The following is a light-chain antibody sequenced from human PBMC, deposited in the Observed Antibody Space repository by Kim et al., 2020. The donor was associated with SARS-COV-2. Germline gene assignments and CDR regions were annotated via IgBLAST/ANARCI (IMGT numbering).Light chain of an antibody. CDR1: QAISYA. J-gene: IGKJ2*01. CDR2: AAS. Sequence: SASVGDRVTITCRASQAISYALAWYQQKPGTAPKVLVYAASKLQTGVPSRFSDSGSGTDYTLTISSLQPEDFATYYCQQYYNAPYSFGQGTKLEI. V-gene: IGKV1-NL1*01. CDR3: QQYYNAPYS.